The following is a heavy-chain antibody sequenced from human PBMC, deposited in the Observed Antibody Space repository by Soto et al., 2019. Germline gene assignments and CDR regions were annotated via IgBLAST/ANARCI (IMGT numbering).Heavy chain of an antibody. CDR2: IIPIFGTA. V-gene: IGHV1-69*13. D-gene: IGHD6-13*01. CDR3: ARGPFIAAAGSEYFQH. J-gene: IGHJ1*01. CDR1: GGTFSSYA. Sequence: GASVKVSCKASGGTFSSYAISWVRQAPGQGLEWMGGIIPIFGTANYAQKFQGRVTITADESTSTAYMELSSLRSEDTAVYYCARGPFIAAAGSEYFQHWGQGTLVTVS.